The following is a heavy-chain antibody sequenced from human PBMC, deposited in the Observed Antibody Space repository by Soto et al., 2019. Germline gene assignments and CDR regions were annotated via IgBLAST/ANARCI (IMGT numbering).Heavy chain of an antibody. D-gene: IGHD2-2*01. V-gene: IGHV1-69*13. Sequence: SVKVSCKASGGTFSRYVISWVRQSPGQGLEWIGRFIPIFGTADYAQKFQGRLTITADESTGTAYMELSSPRFEDTAVYFCTILILPATTTSHYHNYNGMKVRGKGNTITVSS. J-gene: IGHJ6*04. CDR2: FIPIFGTA. CDR1: GGTFSRYV. CDR3: TILILPATTTSHYHNYNGMKV.